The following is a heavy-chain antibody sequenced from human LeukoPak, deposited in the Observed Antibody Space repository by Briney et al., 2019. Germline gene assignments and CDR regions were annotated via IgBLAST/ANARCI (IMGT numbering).Heavy chain of an antibody. CDR3: AKDQRVAKWDSSSCPGY. V-gene: IGHV3-23*01. Sequence: GGSLRLSCAASGFTFSSYAMSWVRQAPGKGLEWVSAISGSGGSTYYADSVKGRFTISRDNSKNTLYLQMNSLRAEDTAVYYCAKDQRVAKWDSSSCPGYWGQGTLVTVSS. CDR2: ISGSGGST. J-gene: IGHJ4*02. CDR1: GFTFSSYA. D-gene: IGHD6-13*01.